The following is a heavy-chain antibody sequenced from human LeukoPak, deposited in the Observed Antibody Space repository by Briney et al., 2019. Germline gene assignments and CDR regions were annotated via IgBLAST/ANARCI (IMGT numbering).Heavy chain of an antibody. CDR2: IYYSGST. CDR3: ARQVEEDGSGSPTGHDAFDI. V-gene: IGHV4-59*08. CDR1: GGSVNTFY. J-gene: IGHJ3*02. D-gene: IGHD3-10*01. Sequence: SETLSLTCTVSGGSVNTFYWSWIRQPPGKGLEWIGYIYYSGSTNYNPSLKSRVTISVDTSKNQFSLKLSSVTAADTAVYYCARQVEEDGSGSPTGHDAFDIWGQGTMVTVSS.